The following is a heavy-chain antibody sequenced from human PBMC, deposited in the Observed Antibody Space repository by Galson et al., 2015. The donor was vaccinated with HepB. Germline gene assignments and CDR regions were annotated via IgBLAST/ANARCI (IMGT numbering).Heavy chain of an antibody. CDR3: VKTGIAAAVDY. CDR2: ISSNGGST. V-gene: IGHV3-64D*06. CDR1: GFTFSSYA. D-gene: IGHD6-13*01. Sequence: SLRLSCAASGFTFSSYAMHWVRQAPGKGLEYVSAISSNGGSTYYADSVKGRFTISRDNSKNTLYLQMSSLRAEDTAVYYCVKTGIAAAVDYWGQGTLVTVSS. J-gene: IGHJ4*02.